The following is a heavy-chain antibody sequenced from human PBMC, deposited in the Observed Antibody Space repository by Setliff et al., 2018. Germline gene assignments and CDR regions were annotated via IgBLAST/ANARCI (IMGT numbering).Heavy chain of an antibody. CDR2: ISDTGGNT. V-gene: IGHV3-23*01. Sequence: PGGSLRLSCEASGFTFSTYWMSWVRQAPGKGLEWVSSISDTGGNTYHADSVKGRFTISRDNSKNTLYLQMIRLRAKDTAVYYCARNSIGYYFDPWGQGTLVTVSS. J-gene: IGHJ5*02. CDR1: GFTFSTYW. CDR3: ARNSIGYYFDP. D-gene: IGHD3-22*01.